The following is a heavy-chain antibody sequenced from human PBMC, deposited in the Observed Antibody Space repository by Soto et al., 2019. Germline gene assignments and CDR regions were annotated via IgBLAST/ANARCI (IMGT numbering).Heavy chain of an antibody. Sequence: QVQLVESGGGVVQPGTSLRLSCAASGFTFSDHGMHWVHQAPGKGLEWVAVISHDGNSKYYGDSVKGRFTVSRDNSNNMAYLQMNSLRLEDTAMYYCAKQFDLGGLEDYWGQGTLVTVSS. V-gene: IGHV3-30*18. CDR1: GFTFSDHG. CDR3: AKQFDLGGLEDY. J-gene: IGHJ4*02. D-gene: IGHD1-1*01. CDR2: ISHDGNSK.